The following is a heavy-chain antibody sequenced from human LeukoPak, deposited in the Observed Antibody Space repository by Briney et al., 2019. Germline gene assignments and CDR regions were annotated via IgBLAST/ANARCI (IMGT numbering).Heavy chain of an antibody. V-gene: IGHV3-21*01. D-gene: IGHD2-15*01. J-gene: IGHJ5*02. Sequence: PGGSLRLSCAASGFTFSGYSMNWVRQAPGKGLEWVSSISSSSSYIYYADSVKGRFTISRDNAKNSLYLQMNSLRAEDTAVYYCARGARYCSGGSCSHHLIWFDPWGQGTLVTVSS. CDR3: ARGARYCSGGSCSHHLIWFDP. CDR2: ISSSSSYI. CDR1: GFTFSGYS.